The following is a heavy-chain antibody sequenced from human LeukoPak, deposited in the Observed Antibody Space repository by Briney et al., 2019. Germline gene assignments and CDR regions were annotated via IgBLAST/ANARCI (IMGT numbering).Heavy chain of an antibody. Sequence: GGSLRLSCVASGFTFNTCVMSWVRRTPGKGLEWVSGLSSSGATTYYADSVKGRFTISRDNSKNTMYLQMNSLRAEDTAVYYCAKEGPYGDSTDYWGQGTLVTVSS. CDR2: LSSSGATT. D-gene: IGHD4-17*01. CDR3: AKEGPYGDSTDY. J-gene: IGHJ4*02. CDR1: GFTFNTCV. V-gene: IGHV3-23*01.